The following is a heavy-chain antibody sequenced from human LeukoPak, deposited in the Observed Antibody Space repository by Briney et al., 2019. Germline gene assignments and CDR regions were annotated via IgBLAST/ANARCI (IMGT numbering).Heavy chain of an antibody. CDR1: GYTFTGYY. Sequence: ASVKVSCKASGYTFTGYYMHWVRQAPGQGLEWMGWINPNSGGTNYAQKFQGRVTTTRDTSISTAYMELRSLRSDDTAVYYCARVLAPGWFDPWGQGTLVTVSS. J-gene: IGHJ5*02. CDR2: INPNSGGT. D-gene: IGHD1-14*01. V-gene: IGHV1-2*02. CDR3: ARVLAPGWFDP.